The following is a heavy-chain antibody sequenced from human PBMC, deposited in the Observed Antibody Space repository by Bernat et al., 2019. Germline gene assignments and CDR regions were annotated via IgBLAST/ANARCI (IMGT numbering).Heavy chain of an antibody. CDR2: IYSGGST. CDR3: ARGEWELLGEAY. Sequence: EVQLLESGGGLVQPGGSLRLSCAASGFTVSSNYMSWVRQAPGKGLEWVSVIYSGGSTYYADSVKGRFTISRDNSKNTLYLQMNSLRAEDTAVYYCARGEWELLGEAYWGQGTLVTVSS. CDR1: GFTVSSNY. V-gene: IGHV3-66*01. J-gene: IGHJ4*02. D-gene: IGHD1-26*01.